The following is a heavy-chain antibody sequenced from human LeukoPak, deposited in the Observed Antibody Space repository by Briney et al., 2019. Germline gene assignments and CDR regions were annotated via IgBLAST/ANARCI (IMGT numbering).Heavy chain of an antibody. CDR1: GYSISNAYY. D-gene: IGHD6-13*01. CDR3: AKDEQQLLPYYFDY. CDR2: IYYSGSI. Sequence: SETLSLTCSVSGYSISNAYYWGWIRQPPGKGLEWIGSIYYSGSIFYNPSLKSRVTISIDTSKNHFSLKLSSVTAADTAVYYCAKDEQQLLPYYFDYWGQGTLVTVSS. V-gene: IGHV4-38-2*02. J-gene: IGHJ4*02.